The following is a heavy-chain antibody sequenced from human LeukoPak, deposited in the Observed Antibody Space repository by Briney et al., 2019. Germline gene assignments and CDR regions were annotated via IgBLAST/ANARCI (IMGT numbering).Heavy chain of an antibody. J-gene: IGHJ4*02. D-gene: IGHD6-13*01. V-gene: IGHV1-2*06. CDR3: ARRFIAAAGKYYFDY. CDR1: GYTFTGYY. CDR2: INPNSGGT. Sequence: ASVKVSCKASGYTFTGYYMHWVRRAPGQGLEWMGRINPNSGGTNYAQKFQGRVTMTRDTSISTAYMELSRLRSDDTAVYYCARRFIAAAGKYYFDYWGQGTLVTVSS.